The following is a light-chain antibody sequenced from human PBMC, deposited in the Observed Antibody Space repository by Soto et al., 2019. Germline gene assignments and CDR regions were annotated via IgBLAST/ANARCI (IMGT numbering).Light chain of an antibody. Sequence: DIQMTQSPSTLSASVGDRVTITCRASQSISSWLAWYQQKPGKAPKLLIYQASTLDSGVPSRFSGTGSGTEFTLTISGLQPDDFATYSCQQYDGYSGRTFGQGTKVEIK. CDR2: QAS. CDR3: QQYDGYSGRT. CDR1: QSISSW. J-gene: IGKJ1*01. V-gene: IGKV1-5*03.